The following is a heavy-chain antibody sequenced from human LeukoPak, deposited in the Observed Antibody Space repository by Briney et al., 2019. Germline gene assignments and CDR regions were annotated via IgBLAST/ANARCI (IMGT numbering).Heavy chain of an antibody. CDR1: GFTFSSSN. D-gene: IGHD3-10*01. V-gene: IGHV3-30*04. J-gene: IGHJ4*02. CDR3: EREWFGESN. CDR2: ISYDGTKI. Sequence: QPGGSLRLSCAPSGFTFSSSNMHWVRQSPGRGLEWVALISYDGTKIYYGESVKGRFTVSRDNSKNMLFLQMNSLSAEDTAIYYCEREWFGESNWGQGARVTVSS.